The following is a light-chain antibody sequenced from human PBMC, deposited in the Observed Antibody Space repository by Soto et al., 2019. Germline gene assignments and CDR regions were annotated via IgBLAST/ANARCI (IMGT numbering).Light chain of an antibody. J-gene: IGKJ1*01. CDR2: GAS. V-gene: IGKV3-15*01. CDR1: QSVSSN. CDR3: QQYRT. Sequence: EIVMTQSPATLSVSPGERATLSFRASQSVSSNLAWYQQKPVQAPRLLIYGASTRDTGIPARFSGSGSWTEFTLTISSLQPEDFAVYSCQQYRTFGKVPKVEVK.